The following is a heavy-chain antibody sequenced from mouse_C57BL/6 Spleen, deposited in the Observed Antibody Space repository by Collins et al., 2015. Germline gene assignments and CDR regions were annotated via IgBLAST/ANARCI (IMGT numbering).Heavy chain of an antibody. Sequence: QVQLQQPGAELVRPGSSVKPSCKASGYTFTSYWMHWVKQRPIQGLEWIGNIDPSDSETHYNQKFKDKATLTVDKSSSTAYMQLSSLTSEDSAVYYCAITTVVADYFDYWGQGTTLTVSS. V-gene: IGHV1-52*01. CDR2: IDPSDSET. CDR1: GYTFTSYW. J-gene: IGHJ2*01. D-gene: IGHD1-1*01. CDR3: AITTVVADYFDY.